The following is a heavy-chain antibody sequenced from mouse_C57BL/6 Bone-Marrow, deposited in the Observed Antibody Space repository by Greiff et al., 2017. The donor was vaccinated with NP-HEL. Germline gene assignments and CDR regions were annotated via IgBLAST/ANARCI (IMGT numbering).Heavy chain of an antibody. V-gene: IGHV1-19*01. CDR1: GYTFTDYY. CDR3: AKLGVSMVTTTGSYWYFDV. CDR2: INPYNGGT. D-gene: IGHD2-2*01. Sequence: EVQLQQSGPVLVKPGASVKMSCKASGYTFTDYYMNWVKQSHGKSLEWIGVINPYNGGTSYNQKFKGKATLTVDKSSSTAYMELNSRTSEDSAVYYCAKLGVSMVTTTGSYWYFDVWGTGTTVTVSS. J-gene: IGHJ1*03.